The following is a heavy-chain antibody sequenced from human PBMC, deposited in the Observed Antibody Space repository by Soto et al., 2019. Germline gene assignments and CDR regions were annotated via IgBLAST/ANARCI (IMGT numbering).Heavy chain of an antibody. CDR2: IYHSGST. CDR3: ARDKATVGGYNLYDP. J-gene: IGHJ5*02. CDR1: GGSIRSSHW. Sequence: QVQLLESGPGLVKPSETLSLICTVSGGSIRSSHWWSWVRQPPGKGLERIGEIYHSGSTNLDPSIKSRVTLSVDKSKNQCSLKLTSVTAADTAVYYCARDKATVGGYNLYDPWGQGILVTVSS. V-gene: IGHV4-4*02. D-gene: IGHD3-16*01.